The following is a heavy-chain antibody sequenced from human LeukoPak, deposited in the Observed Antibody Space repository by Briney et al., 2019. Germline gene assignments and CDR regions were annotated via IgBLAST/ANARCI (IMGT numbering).Heavy chain of an antibody. CDR2: ISAYNGNT. V-gene: IGHV1-18*01. CDR1: GYTFRGYG. J-gene: IGHJ5*02. CDR3: ARSIVATTPGRWFDP. D-gene: IGHD5-12*01. Sequence: EASVKVSCKASGYTFRGYGISWVRQAPGQGLEWIGWISAYNGNTNYAQKLQGRATMTTDTSTSTAYMELRSLRSDDTAVYYCARSIVATTPGRWFDPWGQGTLVTVSS.